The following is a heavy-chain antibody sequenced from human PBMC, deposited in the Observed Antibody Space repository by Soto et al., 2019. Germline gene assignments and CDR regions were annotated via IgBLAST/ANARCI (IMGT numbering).Heavy chain of an antibody. CDR1: GYTFTSYG. CDR2: ISADNGNT. V-gene: IGHV1-18*01. Sequence: QVQLVQSGAEVKKPGASVKVSCKASGYTFTSYGITWVRQAPGQGLEWMGWISADNGNTNHAQKFQDRVTVTTDTSTTTAYMELRSLRSDDTAVYYCARKEVGATLKDFDYWGQGTLVTVSS. J-gene: IGHJ4*02. D-gene: IGHD1-26*01. CDR3: ARKEVGATLKDFDY.